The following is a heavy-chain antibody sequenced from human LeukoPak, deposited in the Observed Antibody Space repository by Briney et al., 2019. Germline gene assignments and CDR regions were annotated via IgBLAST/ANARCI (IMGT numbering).Heavy chain of an antibody. J-gene: IGHJ2*01. V-gene: IGHV3-48*03. CDR3: ARGPPYNWYSDL. D-gene: IGHD4-11*01. CDR2: ISYSGSTI. CDR1: GFTFSSYE. Sequence: PGGSLRLSCAASGFTFSSYEMNWVRQAPGKGLEWVSYISYSGSTIYYADSVKGRFTISRDNAKKSLSLQINSLRAEDTAVYYCARGPPYNWYSDLWGRGTLVTVSS.